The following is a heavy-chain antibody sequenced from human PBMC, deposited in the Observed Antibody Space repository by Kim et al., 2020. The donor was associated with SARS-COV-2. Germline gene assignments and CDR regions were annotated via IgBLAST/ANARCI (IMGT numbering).Heavy chain of an antibody. Sequence: GGSLRLSCAASGFTFSSYSMNWVRQAPGKGLEWVSYISSSSSTIYYADSVKGRFTISRDNAKNSLYLQMNSLRDEDTAVYYCARDPYYYDSSGYYVMDVWGQGTTVTVSS. D-gene: IGHD3-22*01. J-gene: IGHJ6*02. CDR1: GFTFSSYS. V-gene: IGHV3-48*02. CDR3: ARDPYYYDSSGYYVMDV. CDR2: ISSSSSTI.